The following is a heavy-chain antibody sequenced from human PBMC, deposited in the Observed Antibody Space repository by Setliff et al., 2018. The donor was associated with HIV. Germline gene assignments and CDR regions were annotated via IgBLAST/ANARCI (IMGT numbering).Heavy chain of an antibody. D-gene: IGHD6-13*01. CDR3: AREPGRGSSWYVGFSYYYYYMDV. Sequence: GASVKVSCKASGGTFSSYTISWVRQAPGQGLEWMGRIIPILGIANYAQKFQGRVTITADKSTSTAYMELSSLRSEDTAVYYCAREPGRGSSWYVGFSYYYYYMDVWGKGTTVT. CDR2: IIPILGIA. V-gene: IGHV1-69*04. CDR1: GGTFSSYT. J-gene: IGHJ6*03.